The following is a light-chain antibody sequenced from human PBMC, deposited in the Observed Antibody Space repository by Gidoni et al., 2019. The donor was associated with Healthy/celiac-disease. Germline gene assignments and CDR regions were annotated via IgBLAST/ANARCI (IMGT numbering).Light chain of an antibody. V-gene: IGKV3-11*01. CDR1: QSVSSC. Sequence: EIVLTQSPATLSLSPGERATLSCRASQSVSSCLAWYQQKPGQAPRLLIYDASNRATGIPARFSGSGSGTDFTLTISSLEPEDFAVYYCQQRSNWPRWTFGQGTKVEIK. CDR2: DAS. CDR3: QQRSNWPRWT. J-gene: IGKJ1*01.